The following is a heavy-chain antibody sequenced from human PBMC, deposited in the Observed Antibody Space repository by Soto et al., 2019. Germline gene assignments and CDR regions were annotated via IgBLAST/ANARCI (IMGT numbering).Heavy chain of an antibody. V-gene: IGHV1-8*01. CDR2: MNPNSGNT. CDR1: GYTFTSYD. D-gene: IGHD3-3*01. CDR3: ASPARNYDFWSGYSFDI. J-gene: IGHJ3*02. Sequence: ASVKVSCKAXGYTFTSYDINWVRQATGQGLEWMGWMNPNSGNTGYAQKFQGRVTMTRNTSISTAYMELSSLRSEDTAVYYCASPARNYDFWSGYSFDIWGQGTMVTVSS.